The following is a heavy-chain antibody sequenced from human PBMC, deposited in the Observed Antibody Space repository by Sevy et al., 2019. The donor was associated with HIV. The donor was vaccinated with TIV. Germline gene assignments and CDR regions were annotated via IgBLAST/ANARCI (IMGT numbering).Heavy chain of an antibody. Sequence: GGSLRLSCAASGFTFSDSTMHWVRQASGKGLEWVGRIRSKGNSYATAYAAWLIGRFTISRDDSKHTAYLQMNSLKTEDTAVYYCINGDLDYWGRGTLVTVSS. CDR3: INGDLDY. V-gene: IGHV3-73*01. CDR2: IRSKGNSYAT. J-gene: IGHJ4*02. CDR1: GFTFSDST. D-gene: IGHD4-17*01.